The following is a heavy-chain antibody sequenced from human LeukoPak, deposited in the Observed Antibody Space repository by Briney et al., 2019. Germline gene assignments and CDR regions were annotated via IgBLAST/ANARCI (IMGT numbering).Heavy chain of an antibody. J-gene: IGHJ5*02. D-gene: IGHD6-13*01. CDR3: AKTGTYSSSWPNWFDP. Sequence: PGGSLRLSCAASEFTFSSYAMSWVRQAPGKGLEWVSAISGSGGSTYYADSVKGRFTISRDNSKNTLYLQMNSLRAEDTAVYYCAKTGTYSSSWPNWFDPWGQGTLVTVSS. CDR2: ISGSGGST. V-gene: IGHV3-23*01. CDR1: EFTFSSYA.